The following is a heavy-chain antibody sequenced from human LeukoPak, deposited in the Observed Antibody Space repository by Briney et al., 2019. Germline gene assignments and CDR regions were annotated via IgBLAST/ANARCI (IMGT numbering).Heavy chain of an antibody. D-gene: IGHD6-13*01. CDR1: GYTFTGYY. Sequence: ASVKVSCKASGYTFTGYYMHWVRQAPGQGLEWMGWINPNSGGTNYAQKFQGRVTMTRDTSISTAYMELSRLRSDDTAVYYCARITAAGSNDALDYWGQGTLVTVSS. V-gene: IGHV1-2*02. J-gene: IGHJ4*02. CDR2: INPNSGGT. CDR3: ARITAAGSNDALDY.